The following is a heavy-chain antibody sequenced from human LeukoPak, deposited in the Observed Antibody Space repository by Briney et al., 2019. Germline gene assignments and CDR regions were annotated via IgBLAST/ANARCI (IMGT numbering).Heavy chain of an antibody. D-gene: IGHD3-10*01. Sequence: GASVKVSCKASGYTFTGYYMHWVRQAPGQGLEWMGWINPNSGGTNYAQKFQGRVTMTRDTSISTAYMELSRLRSDDTAVYYCARDGNYYGSGSYNNWFDPWGQGTLVTVSS. CDR3: ARDGNYYGSGSYNNWFDP. J-gene: IGHJ5*02. V-gene: IGHV1-2*02. CDR2: INPNSGGT. CDR1: GYTFTGYY.